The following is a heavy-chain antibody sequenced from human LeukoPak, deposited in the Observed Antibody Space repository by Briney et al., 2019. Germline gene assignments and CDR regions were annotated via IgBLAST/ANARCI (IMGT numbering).Heavy chain of an antibody. CDR3: TTSGAYYYDSSVNAG. J-gene: IGHJ4*02. Sequence: PGGSLRLSCAASGFTFSGSAMHWVRQASGKGLERVGRIRSKANSYATAYAASVKGRFTISRDDSKNTAYLQMNSLKTEDTAVYYCTTSGAYYYDSSVNAGWGQGTLVTVSS. CDR2: IRSKANSYAT. V-gene: IGHV3-73*01. D-gene: IGHD3-22*01. CDR1: GFTFSGSA.